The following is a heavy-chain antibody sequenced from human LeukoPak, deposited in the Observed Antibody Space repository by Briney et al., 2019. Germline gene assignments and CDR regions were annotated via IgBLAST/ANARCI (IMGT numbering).Heavy chain of an antibody. D-gene: IGHD6-19*01. CDR2: IYTSGST. CDR3: ARDALIAVAGSNWFDP. CDR1: GGSISSFY. V-gene: IGHV4-4*07. J-gene: IGHJ5*02. Sequence: SETLSLTCTVSGGSISSFYWSWIRQPAGKGLEWIGRIYTSGSTNYNPSLKSRVTMSVDTSKNQFSLKLSSVTAADTAVYYCARDALIAVAGSNWFDPWGQGTLVTVSS.